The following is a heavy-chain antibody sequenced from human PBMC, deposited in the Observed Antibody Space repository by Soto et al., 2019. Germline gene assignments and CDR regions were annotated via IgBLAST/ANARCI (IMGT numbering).Heavy chain of an antibody. CDR3: ARALFSGPYDYYYYYGMDV. CDR1: GGSISSGDYY. D-gene: IGHD3-16*01. Sequence: SETLSLNCPVSGGSISSGDYYWSWIRQPPGKGLEWIGYIYYSGSTYYNPSLKSRVTISVDTSKNQFSLKLSSVTAADTAVYYCARALFSGPYDYYYYYGMDVWGQGTTVTVSS. J-gene: IGHJ6*02. CDR2: IYYSGST. V-gene: IGHV4-30-4*01.